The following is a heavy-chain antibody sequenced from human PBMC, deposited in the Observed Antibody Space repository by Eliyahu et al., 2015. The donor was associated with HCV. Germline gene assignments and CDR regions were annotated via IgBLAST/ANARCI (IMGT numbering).Heavy chain of an antibody. Sequence: QLQLQESGPGLVKPSETLSXTCTVSGGSISSSSYYWGWIRQPPGKGLXWIGSIXXSGSTYYNXSLKSRVTISVDTXKNQFSLKLSSVTAADTAVYYCAGGVAARXFDPWGQGTLVTVSS. D-gene: IGHD6-6*01. V-gene: IGHV4-39*01. J-gene: IGHJ5*02. CDR2: IXXSGST. CDR3: AGGVAARXFDP. CDR1: GGSISSSSYY.